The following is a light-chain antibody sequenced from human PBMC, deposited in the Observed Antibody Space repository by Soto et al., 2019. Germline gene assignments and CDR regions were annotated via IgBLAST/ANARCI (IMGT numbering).Light chain of an antibody. J-gene: IGKJ4*01. Sequence: DIQMTQSPSSLSASVGDRVTITCRASQTIGSHLNWYQHKPGQAPNLLIYESSTLYSGVPSRFSGSKSATDFTLTINSLQPEDSATYYCQQSFLTPLTFGGGTKVEIK. V-gene: IGKV1-39*01. CDR2: ESS. CDR1: QTIGSH. CDR3: QQSFLTPLT.